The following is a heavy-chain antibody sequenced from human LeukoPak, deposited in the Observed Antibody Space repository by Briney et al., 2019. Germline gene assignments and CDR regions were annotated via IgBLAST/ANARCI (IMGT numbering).Heavy chain of an antibody. J-gene: IGHJ4*02. Sequence: GGSLRLSCAASGFXFSSHSIHWVRQAPGKGLAWVSYISSSSSTIYYADSVKGRSTISRDNAKNSLYLQMSSLRDEDTAVYYCARGYYYDSSGYYYEGDYWGQGTLVTVSS. CDR1: GFXFSSHS. D-gene: IGHD3-22*01. V-gene: IGHV3-48*02. CDR2: ISSSSSTI. CDR3: ARGYYYDSSGYYYEGDY.